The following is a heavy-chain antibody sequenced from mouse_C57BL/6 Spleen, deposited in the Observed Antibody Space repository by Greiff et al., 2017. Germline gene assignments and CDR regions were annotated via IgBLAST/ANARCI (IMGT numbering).Heavy chain of an antibody. CDR2: INPNYGTT. J-gene: IGHJ4*01. CDR1: GYSFTDYN. V-gene: IGHV1-39*01. CDR3: ARGGYYGNKGYAMDY. Sequence: VQLQQSGPELVKPGASVKISCKASGYSFTDYNMNWVKQSNGKSLEWIGVINPNYGTTSYNQKFKGKATLTVDQSSSTAYMQLSSLTSEDSAVYYCARGGYYGNKGYAMDYWGQGTSVTVSS. D-gene: IGHD2-1*01.